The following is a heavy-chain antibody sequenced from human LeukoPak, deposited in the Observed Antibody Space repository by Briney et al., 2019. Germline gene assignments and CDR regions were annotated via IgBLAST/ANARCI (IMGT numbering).Heavy chain of an antibody. CDR2: MNPNSGNT. V-gene: IGHV1-8*01. Sequence: GASVKVSCKASGYTFTSYDINWVRQATGQGLEWMGWMNPNSGNTGYAQKFQGRVTMTRNTSISTAYMELSSLRSEDTAVYYCARDLTPYYYDSSGSPGSYWGQGTLVTVSS. J-gene: IGHJ4*02. CDR1: GYTFTSYD. D-gene: IGHD3-22*01. CDR3: ARDLTPYYYDSSGSPGSY.